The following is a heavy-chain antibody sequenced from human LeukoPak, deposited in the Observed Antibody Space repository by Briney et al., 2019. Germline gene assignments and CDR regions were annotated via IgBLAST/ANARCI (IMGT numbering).Heavy chain of an antibody. CDR3: ARQGILNWFDP. Sequence: SQTLSLTCTVSGGSISSGDYYWNWIRQHPGKGLEWIGFFYYRGSTYYNPSLTTRLTISEGTSKNQFSLKLSSVTAADTAVYYCARQGILNWFDPWGQGTLVTVSS. D-gene: IGHD3-10*01. V-gene: IGHV4-31*02. J-gene: IGHJ5*02. CDR1: GGSISSGDYY. CDR2: FYYRGST.